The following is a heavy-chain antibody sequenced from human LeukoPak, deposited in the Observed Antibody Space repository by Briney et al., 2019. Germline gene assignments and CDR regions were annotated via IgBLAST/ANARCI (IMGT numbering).Heavy chain of an antibody. CDR2: IYPGDSDI. D-gene: IGHD6-13*01. CDR1: GYSFTSYW. J-gene: IGHJ5*02. V-gene: IGHV5-51*01. CDR3: ARRGIAASDNWFDP. Sequence: GESLKISCQGSGYSFTSYWIGWVRQMPGKGLEWMGIIYPGDSDIRYSPSFQGQVSISADKSISTAYLQWSSLKASDTAMYYCARRGIAASDNWFDPWGQGTLVTVSS.